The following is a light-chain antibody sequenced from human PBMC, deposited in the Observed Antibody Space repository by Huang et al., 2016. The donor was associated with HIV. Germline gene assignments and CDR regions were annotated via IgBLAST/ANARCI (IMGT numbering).Light chain of an antibody. CDR2: CAS. CDR3: QQYNNWPPYT. V-gene: IGKV3-15*01. J-gene: IGKJ2*01. CDR1: QSVTST. Sequence: EIVMTQSPATLTVSPGERATRSCRASQSVTSTLAGYQQKPGQAPRLLIYCASTRATGIPARFSGSGSGTEFTLTISSLQSEDFAVYYCQQYNNWPPYTFGQGTKLEIK.